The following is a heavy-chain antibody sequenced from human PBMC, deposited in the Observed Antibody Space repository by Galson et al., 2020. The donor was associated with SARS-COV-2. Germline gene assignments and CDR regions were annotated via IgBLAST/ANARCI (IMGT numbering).Heavy chain of an antibody. Sequence: SETLSLTCTVSGGSISGSIYYWGWIRQPPGKGLEWIGSIYYSGSAYYNPSLKSRVTISVDTSKNQFSLKLSSVTAADTAVYYCASGKPLDYDLWNAREPYYLDFWGQGTLLTVSS. J-gene: IGHJ4*02. D-gene: IGHD3-3*01. CDR2: IYYSGSA. CDR1: GGSISGSIYY. CDR3: ASGKPLDYDLWNAREPYYLDF. V-gene: IGHV4-39*07.